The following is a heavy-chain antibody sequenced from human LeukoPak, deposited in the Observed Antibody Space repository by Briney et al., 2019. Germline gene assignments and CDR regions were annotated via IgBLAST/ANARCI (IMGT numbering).Heavy chain of an antibody. CDR1: GFTFSSYA. D-gene: IGHD1-26*01. V-gene: IGHV3-23*01. J-gene: IGHJ4*02. CDR3: AKGPVGWSLYYFDY. Sequence: GGSLRLSCAASGFTFSSYAMSWVRQAPGKGLEWVSGISGSGGSTYYADSVKGRFTISRDNSKNTLCLQMNSLRAEDTAVYYCAKGPVGWSLYYFDYWGQGTLLTVSS. CDR2: ISGSGGST.